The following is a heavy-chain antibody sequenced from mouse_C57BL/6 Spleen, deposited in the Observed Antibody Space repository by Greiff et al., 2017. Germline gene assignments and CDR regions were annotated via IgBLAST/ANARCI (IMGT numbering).Heavy chain of an antibody. V-gene: IGHV1-26*01. CDR2: INPNNGGT. Sequence: EVQLQQSGPELVKPGASVKISCKASGYTFTDYYMNWVKQSHGKSLEWIGDINPNNGGTSYNQKFKGKATLTVDKSSSTAYMELRSLTSEDSAVYYCASSGTLYFDYWGQGTTLTVSS. CDR1: GYTFTDYY. CDR3: ASSGTLYFDY. J-gene: IGHJ2*01. D-gene: IGHD3-2*02.